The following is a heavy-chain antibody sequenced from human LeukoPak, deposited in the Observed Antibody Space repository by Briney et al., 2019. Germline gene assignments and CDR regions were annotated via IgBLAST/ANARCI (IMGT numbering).Heavy chain of an antibody. Sequence: GASVKVSCKASGYTFTSYYMHWVRQAPGQGLEWMGWISGYNLNTIYAQKLQGRVTMTTDTSTSTAYMDLRSLRSDDTAIYYCGRAQTTGFGESIDHWGQGTLVTVSS. CDR2: ISGYNLNT. CDR3: GRAQTTGFGESIDH. V-gene: IGHV1-18*04. J-gene: IGHJ4*02. D-gene: IGHD3-10*01. CDR1: GYTFTSYY.